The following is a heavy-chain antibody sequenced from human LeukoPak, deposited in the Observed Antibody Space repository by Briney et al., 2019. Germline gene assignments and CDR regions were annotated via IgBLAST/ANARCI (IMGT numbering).Heavy chain of an antibody. J-gene: IGHJ4*02. V-gene: IGHV1-8*03. CDR3: ARWGYSYGYGFDY. CDR2: MNPNSGNT. Sequence: ASVKVSCKASGYTFTSYDINWVRQATGQGLEWMGWMNPNSGNTGYAQKFQGRVTITRNTSISTDYMELSSLRSEDTAVYYCARWGYSYGYGFDYWGQGTLVTVSS. CDR1: GYTFTSYD. D-gene: IGHD5-18*01.